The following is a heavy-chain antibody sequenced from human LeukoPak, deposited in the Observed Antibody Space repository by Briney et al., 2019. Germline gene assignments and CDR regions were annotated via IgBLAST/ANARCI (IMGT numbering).Heavy chain of an antibody. J-gene: IGHJ4*02. CDR2: ISSSSSYI. V-gene: IGHV3-21*01. CDR1: GFTFSSYS. CDR3: ARDYYDSSGYYHKQIDY. Sequence: GGSLRLSCAASGFTFSSYSMNWVRQAPGKGLEWVSSISSSSSYIYYADSVKGRFTISRDNAKNSLYLQMNSLRAEDTVVYYCARDYYDSSGYYHKQIDYWGQGTLVTVSS. D-gene: IGHD3-22*01.